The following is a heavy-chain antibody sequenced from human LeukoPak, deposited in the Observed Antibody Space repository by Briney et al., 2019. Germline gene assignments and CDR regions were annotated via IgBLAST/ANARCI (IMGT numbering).Heavy chain of an antibody. CDR2: IFTSGHT. CDR1: GGSMSSYY. V-gene: IGHV4-4*07. D-gene: IGHD3-22*01. CDR3: ARSYDVSGYSVGYDY. Sequence: SETLSLTCTVSGGSMSSYYWSWIRQPAGKGLEWIGRIFTSGHTNYNPSLNSRVTMSVDTSKNQFSLKLSSVTAADTAVYHCARSYDVSGYSVGYDYWGQGILVSVSS. J-gene: IGHJ4*02.